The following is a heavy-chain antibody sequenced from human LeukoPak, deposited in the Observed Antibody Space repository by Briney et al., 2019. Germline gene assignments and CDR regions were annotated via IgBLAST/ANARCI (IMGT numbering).Heavy chain of an antibody. V-gene: IGHV1-46*01. CDR3: AVVRFAKTFFDY. D-gene: IGHD4-23*01. CDR1: GYTFTSYY. J-gene: IGHJ4*02. Sequence: ASVKVSCKASGYTFTSYYMHWVRQAPGQGLEWMGIINPSGGSTSYAQKFQGRVTMTRDTSTSTVYMELSSLRSEDTAVYYCAVVRFAKTFFDYWGQGTLVTVFS. CDR2: INPSGGST.